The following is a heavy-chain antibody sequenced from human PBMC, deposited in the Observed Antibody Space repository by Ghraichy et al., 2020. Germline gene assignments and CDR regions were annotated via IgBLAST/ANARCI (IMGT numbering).Heavy chain of an antibody. Sequence: SETLSLTCAVYGGSFSGYYWSWIRQPPGKRLEWIGEINHSGSTNYNPSLKSRVTISVDTSKNQFSLKLSSVTAADTAVYYCARGPKYYYYYMEVWGKGTTVTVSS. CDR1: GGSFSGYY. CDR2: INHSGST. J-gene: IGHJ6*03. V-gene: IGHV4-34*01. CDR3: ARGPKYYYYYMEV.